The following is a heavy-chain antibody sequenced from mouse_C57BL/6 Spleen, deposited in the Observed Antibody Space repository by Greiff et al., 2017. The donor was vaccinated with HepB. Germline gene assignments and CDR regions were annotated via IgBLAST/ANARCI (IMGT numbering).Heavy chain of an antibody. J-gene: IGHJ2*01. Sequence: QVQLQQPGAELVMPGASVKLSCKASGYTFTSYWMHWVKQRPGQGLEWIGEIDPSDSYTNYNQKFKGQSTLTVDKSSSTAYMQLSSLTSEDSAVYYCARKVFDYWGQGTTLTVSS. CDR2: IDPSDSYT. V-gene: IGHV1-69*01. CDR1: GYTFTSYW. CDR3: ARKVFDY.